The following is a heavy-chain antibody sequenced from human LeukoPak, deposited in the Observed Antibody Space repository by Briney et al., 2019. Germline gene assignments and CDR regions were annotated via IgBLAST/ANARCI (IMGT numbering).Heavy chain of an antibody. Sequence: PGRSLRLSCAASGFSFSGYAMHWVRQAPGIGLEWVTGISYDGSAKYYSDSVKGRFTISRDNSKNTLYLQMNSLRAEDTAVYYCARTFWDKSNGYDYYFDYWGQGSLVTVSS. CDR2: ISYDGSAK. D-gene: IGHD5-12*01. CDR1: GFSFSGYA. J-gene: IGHJ4*02. V-gene: IGHV3-30*04. CDR3: ARTFWDKSNGYDYYFDY.